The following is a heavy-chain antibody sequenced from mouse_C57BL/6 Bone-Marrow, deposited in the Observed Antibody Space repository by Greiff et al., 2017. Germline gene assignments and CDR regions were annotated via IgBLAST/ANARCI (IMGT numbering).Heavy chain of an antibody. CDR1: GYAFSSSW. CDR3: ARWFLRYSYATDY. V-gene: IGHV1-82*01. CDR2: IYPGDGDT. Sequence: QVQLQQSGPELVKPGASVKISCKASGYAFSSSWMNWVKQRPGKGLEWIGRIYPGDGDTNYNGKFKGKATLTADKSSSTAYMQLSSLTSEDSAVYFCARWFLRYSYATDYWGQGTSVTVSS. J-gene: IGHJ4*01. D-gene: IGHD2-12*01.